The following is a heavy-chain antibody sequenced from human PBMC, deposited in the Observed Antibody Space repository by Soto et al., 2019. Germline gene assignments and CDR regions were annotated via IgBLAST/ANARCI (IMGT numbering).Heavy chain of an antibody. D-gene: IGHD6-13*01. V-gene: IGHV1-8*02. Sequence: ASVKVSCKASGYTFINFDISWVRQAAGQGLEWLGWMNPGSGQTGYASKFQGRVAMTRDASTGTSHLELSSITSDDTAVYYCARMASAGTLNWFDPWGQGTLVTVSS. CDR1: GYTFINFD. CDR3: ARMASAGTLNWFDP. CDR2: MNPGSGQT. J-gene: IGHJ5*02.